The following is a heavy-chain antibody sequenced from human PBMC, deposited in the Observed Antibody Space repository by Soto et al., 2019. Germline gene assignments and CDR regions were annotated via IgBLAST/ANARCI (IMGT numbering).Heavy chain of an antibody. D-gene: IGHD6-6*01. CDR2: ISSNGVGT. CDR1: GVTLSGYA. Sequence: EVQLAESGGGLAQPGGSLRLSGAASGVTLSGYAMGWVRQAPGKGLEYVSGISSNGVGTYYANSVQGRFTISRDNSKNTVYLQMGSLRHEDMAVYYCARRARPDFYYMDVWGKGTTVTVSS. CDR3: ARRARPDFYYMDV. J-gene: IGHJ6*03. V-gene: IGHV3-64*01.